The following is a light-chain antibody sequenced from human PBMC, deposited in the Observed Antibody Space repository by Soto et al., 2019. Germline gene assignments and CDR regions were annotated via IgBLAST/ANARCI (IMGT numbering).Light chain of an antibody. CDR1: SSVVGGYNY. J-gene: IGLJ1*01. CDR2: DVS. CDR3: SSYTSSSTYV. Sequence: QSALTQPASVSGSPGQSITISCTGTSSVVGGYNYVSWYQQHPGKAPKLMIYDVSDRPSGVSNRFSGSKSGNTASLTISGLQAEDEADYYCSSYTSSSTYVFGTGTKVPS. V-gene: IGLV2-14*01.